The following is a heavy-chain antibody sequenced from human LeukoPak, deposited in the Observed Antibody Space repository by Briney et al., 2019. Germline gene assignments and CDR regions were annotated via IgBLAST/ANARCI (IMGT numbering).Heavy chain of an antibody. D-gene: IGHD3-22*01. V-gene: IGHV4-31*03. CDR1: GGSISSGGYY. CDR3: ARGGDTMIVTFDY. J-gene: IGHJ4*02. Sequence: SETLSLTCTVSGGSISSGGYYWSWIRQHPGKGLEWIGYIYYSGSTYYNPSLKSRVTISVDTSKNQFSLKLSSVTAADTAVYYCARGGDTMIVTFDYWGQGTLVTVSS. CDR2: IYYSGST.